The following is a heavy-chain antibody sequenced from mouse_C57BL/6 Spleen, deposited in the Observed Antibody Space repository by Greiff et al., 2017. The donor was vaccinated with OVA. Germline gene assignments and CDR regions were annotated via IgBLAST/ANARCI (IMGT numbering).Heavy chain of an antibody. CDR3: ARGGLITTVVAKAMDY. CDR2: IDPEDGET. CDR1: GFNIKDYY. Sequence: VKLVESGAELVKPGASVKLSCTASGFNIKDYYMHWVKQRTEQGLEWIGRIDPEDGETKSAPKFQGKATITADPSSNTAYLQLSSLTSEDTAVYYCARGGLITTVVAKAMDYWGQGTSVTVSS. D-gene: IGHD1-1*01. J-gene: IGHJ4*01. V-gene: IGHV14-2*01.